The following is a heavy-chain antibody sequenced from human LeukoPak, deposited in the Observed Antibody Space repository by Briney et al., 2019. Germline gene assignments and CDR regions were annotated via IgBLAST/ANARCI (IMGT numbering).Heavy chain of an antibody. CDR1: GGSISSYY. CDR3: ARDRSSGWQGAFDM. Sequence: SETLSLTCTVSGGSISSYYWSWIRQPPGKGLEWIGYIYYSGSTNYNPSLESRVTISVDTSKNQFSLKLSSVTAADTAVYYCARDRSSGWQGAFDMWGQGTKVTVSS. J-gene: IGHJ3*02. V-gene: IGHV4-59*01. D-gene: IGHD6-19*01. CDR2: IYYSGST.